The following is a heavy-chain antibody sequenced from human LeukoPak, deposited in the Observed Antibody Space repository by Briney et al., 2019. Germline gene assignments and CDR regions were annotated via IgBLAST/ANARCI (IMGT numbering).Heavy chain of an antibody. V-gene: IGHV4-39*01. CDR2: IYYSGST. Sequence: KSSETLSLTCTVSGGSISSSSYYWGWIRQPPGKGLEWIGSIYYSGSTYYNPSLKSRVTISVDTSKNQFSLKLSSVTAADTAVYYCARRKSVRGNAVDYWGQGTLVTVSS. J-gene: IGHJ4*02. D-gene: IGHD3-10*01. CDR3: ARRKSVRGNAVDY. CDR1: GGSISSSSYY.